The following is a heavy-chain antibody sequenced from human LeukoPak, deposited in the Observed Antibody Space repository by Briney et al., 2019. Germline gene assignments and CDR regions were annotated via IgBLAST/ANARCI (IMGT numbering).Heavy chain of an antibody. D-gene: IGHD4-17*01. J-gene: IGHJ3*02. V-gene: IGHV1-2*02. CDR3: ARGVLTTVTTAGFLII. Sequence: ASVKVSCKASGYTFTGYYMHWVRQAPGQGLEWMGWINPNSGGTNYAQKFQGRVTMTRDTSISTAYMELSRLRSDDTAVYYCARGVLTTVTTAGFLIIWGQGTMVTVSS. CDR1: GYTFTGYY. CDR2: INPNSGGT.